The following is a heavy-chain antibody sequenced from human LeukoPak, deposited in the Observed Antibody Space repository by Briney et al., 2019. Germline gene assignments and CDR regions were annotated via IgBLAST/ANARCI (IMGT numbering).Heavy chain of an antibody. V-gene: IGHV6-1*01. CDR2: TYYRSKWYT. CDR3: ARELSLAMYE. CDR1: VDSVSSNSAA. D-gene: IGHD6-6*01. J-gene: IGHJ4*02. Sequence: QTLSLTPAISVDSVSSNSAAWNWIRHHPSSGIGLLGRTYYRSKWYTYYAVSVKSRITITPDTSKNQFSLKLYSVTPEDTAVYYCARELSLAMYEWGQGTLVTVSS.